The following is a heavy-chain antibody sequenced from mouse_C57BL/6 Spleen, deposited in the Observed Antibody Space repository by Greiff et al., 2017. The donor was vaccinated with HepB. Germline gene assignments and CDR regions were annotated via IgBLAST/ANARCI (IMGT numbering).Heavy chain of an antibody. J-gene: IGHJ1*03. CDR3: ARNYGETYFDV. D-gene: IGHD1-1*01. Sequence: QVQLKQPGAELVRPGTSVKLSCKASGYTFTSYWMHWVKQRPGQGLEWIGVIDPSDSYTNYNQKFKGKATLTVDTSSSTAYMQLSSLTSEDSAVYYCARNYGETYFDVWGTGTTVTVSS. CDR2: IDPSDSYT. V-gene: IGHV1-59*01. CDR1: GYTFTSYW.